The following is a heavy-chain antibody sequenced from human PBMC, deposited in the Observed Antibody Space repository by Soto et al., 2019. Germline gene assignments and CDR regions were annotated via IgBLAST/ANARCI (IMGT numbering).Heavy chain of an antibody. Sequence: GSMRLSCAASGLNVISNYMSWVRQNTGKGLEWVSVIYSGGSTYSADSVKGRFTITRDNSKNTLYLQMNSLRAEDTAVYYCARVSSDFWSGYPDAFDIWGQGTVVTVSS. D-gene: IGHD3-3*01. CDR1: GLNVISNY. V-gene: IGHV3-66*01. CDR2: IYSGGST. J-gene: IGHJ3*02. CDR3: ARVSSDFWSGYPDAFDI.